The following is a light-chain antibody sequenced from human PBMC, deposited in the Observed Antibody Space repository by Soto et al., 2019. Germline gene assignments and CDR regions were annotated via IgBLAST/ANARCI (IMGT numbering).Light chain of an antibody. CDR1: QSISTD. CDR3: QQSYSTPWT. CDR2: DAY. Sequence: DIQVNQSPSSLSASVGDRVTLTCRASQSISTDLNWYQQKPGKAPILLIYDAYTLQSCVSSSFSGAVSGTDFTLTITNLQPEDFATYFCQQSYSTPWTFGLGTKVDIK. V-gene: IGKV1-39*01. J-gene: IGKJ1*01.